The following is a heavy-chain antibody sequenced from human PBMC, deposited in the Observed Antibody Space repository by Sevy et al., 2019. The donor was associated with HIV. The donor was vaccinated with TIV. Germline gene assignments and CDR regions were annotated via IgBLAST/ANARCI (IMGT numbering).Heavy chain of an antibody. V-gene: IGHV4-39*01. CDR3: ARHAEDSSGYYYDWLAGTSYYYYGMDV. CDR1: GGSISSSSYY. Sequence: SETLSLTCTVSGGSISSSSYYWGWIRQPPGKGLEWIGSIYYSGSTYYNPSLKRRVTISVDTSKNQFSLKLSSVTAADTAVYYCARHAEDSSGYYYDWLAGTSYYYYGMDVWGQGTTVTVSS. CDR2: IYYSGST. D-gene: IGHD3-22*01. J-gene: IGHJ6*02.